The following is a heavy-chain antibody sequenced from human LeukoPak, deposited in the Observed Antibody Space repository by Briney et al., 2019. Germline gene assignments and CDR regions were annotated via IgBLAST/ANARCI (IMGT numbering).Heavy chain of an antibody. CDR3: AIARSYDYAKYFDY. D-gene: IGHD4-17*01. V-gene: IGHV3-30*02. J-gene: IGHJ4*02. CDR1: GFTFSSYG. CDR2: IRYDGSNK. Sequence: PGKSLRLSCAASGFTFSSYGMHWVRQAPGKGLDWVAFIRYDGSNKYYADSVKGRFTISRDYSKNTLYLQMNSLRAEDTAVYYCAIARSYDYAKYFDYWGQGTLVTVSS.